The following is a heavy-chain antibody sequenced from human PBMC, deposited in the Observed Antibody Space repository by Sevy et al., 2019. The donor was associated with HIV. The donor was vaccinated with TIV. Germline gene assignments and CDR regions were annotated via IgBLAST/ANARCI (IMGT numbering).Heavy chain of an antibody. CDR2: IWYDGTNK. J-gene: IGHJ4*02. V-gene: IGHV3-33*01. CDR3: ARDKLPPVMVTMVRGALSYFFDY. CDR1: GFTFSSYG. Sequence: GGSLRLSCAASGFTFSSYGMHWVRQAPDKGLEWVAVIWYDGTNKYYADSVKGRFTISRDNSKNTLYLQRSSLRAEDTAVYYCARDKLPPVMVTMVRGALSYFFDYWGQGTLVTVSS. D-gene: IGHD3-10*01.